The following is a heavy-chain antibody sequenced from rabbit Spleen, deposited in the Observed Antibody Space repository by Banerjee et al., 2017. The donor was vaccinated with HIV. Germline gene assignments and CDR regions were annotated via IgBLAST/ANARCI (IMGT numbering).Heavy chain of an antibody. CDR2: IDTNDGDT. CDR1: GFSFSSSW. D-gene: IGHD1-1*01. CDR3: ARDTSSSFSSYGMDL. V-gene: IGHV1S45*01. Sequence: LEESGGGLVKPGGTLTLTCTVSGFSFSSSWICWVRQAPGKGLEWIACIDTNDGDTDYANWPKGRFTISKTSSTTVTLQMTSLTAADTATYFCARDTSSSFSSYGMDLWGQGTLVTVS. J-gene: IGHJ6*01.